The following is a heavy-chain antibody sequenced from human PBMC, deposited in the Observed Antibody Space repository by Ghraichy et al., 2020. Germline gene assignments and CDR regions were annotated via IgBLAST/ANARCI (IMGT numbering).Heavy chain of an antibody. Sequence: GGSLRLSCAASGFTFRNYEMNWVRQAPGKGLEWVSSITSSGTTMYYADSVKGRFTVSRNNAKNSLYLQMNSLRAEDTAVYYCARDDYWGQGTLVTVSS. J-gene: IGHJ4*02. V-gene: IGHV3-48*03. CDR2: ITSSGTTM. CDR3: ARDDY. CDR1: GFTFRNYE.